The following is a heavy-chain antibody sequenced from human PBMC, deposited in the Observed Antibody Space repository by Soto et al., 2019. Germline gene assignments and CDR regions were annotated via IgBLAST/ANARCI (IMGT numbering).Heavy chain of an antibody. V-gene: IGHV3-33*01. CDR2: IWYDGSNK. CDR3: ARDLWAGTTGYYYYGMDV. CDR1: GFTFSSYG. D-gene: IGHD1-7*01. Sequence: GGSLRLSCAASGFTFSSYGMHWVRQAPGKGLEWVAVIWYDGSNKYYADSVKGRFTISRDNSKNTLYLQMNSLRAEDTAVYYCARDLWAGTTGYYYYGMDVWGQGTTVTVSS. J-gene: IGHJ6*02.